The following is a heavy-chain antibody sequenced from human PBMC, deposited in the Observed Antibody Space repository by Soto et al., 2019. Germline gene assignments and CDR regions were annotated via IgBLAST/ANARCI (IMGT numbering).Heavy chain of an antibody. CDR2: MNPNSGNT. Sequence: GASVKVSCKASGYTFSSYAISWVRQATGQGLEWMGWMNPNSGNTGYAQKFQGRVTMTRNTSISTAYMELSSLRSDDTAVYYCARGVGSGSYYNQYNWFDPWGQGTLVTVSS. J-gene: IGHJ5*02. V-gene: IGHV1-8*02. CDR1: GYTFSSYA. D-gene: IGHD3-10*01. CDR3: ARGVGSGSYYNQYNWFDP.